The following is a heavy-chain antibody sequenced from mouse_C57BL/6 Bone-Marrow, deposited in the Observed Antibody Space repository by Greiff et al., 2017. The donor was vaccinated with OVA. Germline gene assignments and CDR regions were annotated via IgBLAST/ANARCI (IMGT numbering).Heavy chain of an antibody. CDR2: IDPSDSDT. CDR1: GYTFTSYW. V-gene: IGHV1-52*01. J-gene: IGHJ2*01. D-gene: IGHD3-2*02. CDR3: ARSGSYYFDY. Sequence: QVQLQQPGAELVRPGSSVKLSCKASGYTFTSYWMHWVKQRPIQGLDWIGNIDPSDSDTHYNQKFKDKATLTVDKSSSTAYMQLSSLTSEDSAVYYCARSGSYYFDYWGQGTTLTVSS.